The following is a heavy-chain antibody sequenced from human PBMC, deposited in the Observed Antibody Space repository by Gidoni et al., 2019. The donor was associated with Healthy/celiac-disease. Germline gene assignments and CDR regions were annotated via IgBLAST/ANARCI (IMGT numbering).Heavy chain of an antibody. J-gene: IGHJ4*02. CDR1: GGTFSSYA. Sequence: QVQLVQSGAEVKKPGSSVKVSCKASGGTFSSYAISWVRQAPGQGLEWMGGIIPIFGTANYAQKFQGRVTITADKSTSTAYMELSSLRSEDTAVYYCARDMGYGYGDYGVPYYFDYWGQGTLVTVSS. CDR2: IIPIFGTA. V-gene: IGHV1-69*06. CDR3: ARDMGYGYGDYGVPYYFDY. D-gene: IGHD4-17*01.